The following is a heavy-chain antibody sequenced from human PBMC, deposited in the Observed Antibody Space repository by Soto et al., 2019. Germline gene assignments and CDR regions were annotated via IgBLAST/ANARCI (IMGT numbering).Heavy chain of an antibody. Sequence: PGGSLRLSCAASGFTFSNYGMHWVRQAPGKGLEWVAIISFGGNNKYYSDSVKGRFTISRDNSKNMVFLQMNSLRPEDTAVYYCVKPKEHFYDSSPGETWGQGTPVTVSS. CDR2: ISFGGNNK. CDR3: VKPKEHFYDSSPGET. CDR1: GFTFSNYG. J-gene: IGHJ5*02. D-gene: IGHD3-22*01. V-gene: IGHV3-30*18.